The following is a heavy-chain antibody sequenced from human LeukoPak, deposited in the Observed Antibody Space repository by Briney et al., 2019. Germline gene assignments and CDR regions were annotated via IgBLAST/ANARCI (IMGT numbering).Heavy chain of an antibody. J-gene: IGHJ6*03. CDR3: AREGPVGTMVRERNYYYYYYRDV. V-gene: IGHV3-7*01. D-gene: IGHD3-10*01. CDR1: GFTFSSYW. Sequence: QAGGSLRLSCAASGFTFSSYWMSWVRQAPGKGLEWVANIKQDGSEKYYVDSVKGRFTISRDNAKNSLYLQMNSLRAEDTAVYYCAREGPVGTMVRERNYYYYYYRDVWGKGTTVTVSS. CDR2: IKQDGSEK.